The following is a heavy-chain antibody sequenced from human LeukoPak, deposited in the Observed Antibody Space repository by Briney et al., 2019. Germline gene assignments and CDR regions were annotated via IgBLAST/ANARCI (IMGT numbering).Heavy chain of an antibody. CDR2: IYYSGST. J-gene: IGHJ4*02. V-gene: IGHV4-39*01. CDR1: SGSITSSSYY. CDR3: ARRPPSRDGSLRYFDY. Sequence: SETLSLTCTVSSGSITSSSYYWGWIRQPPRNGLEWVESIYYSGSTYYNPSLKSRVTISVDTSKNQFSLKLSSVTAADTAVYYCARRPPSRDGSLRYFDYWGQGTLVTVSS. D-gene: IGHD5-24*01.